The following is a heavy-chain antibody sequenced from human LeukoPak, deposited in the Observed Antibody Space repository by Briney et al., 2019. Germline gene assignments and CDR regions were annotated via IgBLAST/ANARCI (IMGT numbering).Heavy chain of an antibody. V-gene: IGHV3-11*06. CDR3: ARDVGYFDWLNAFDI. CDR1: GFTFSDYY. Sequence: GSLRLSCAASGFTFSDYYMSWIRQAPGKGLEWVSSISSSSSYIYYADSVKGRFTISRDNAKNSLCLQMNSLRAEDTAVYYCARDVGYFDWLNAFDIWGQGTMVTVSS. CDR2: ISSSSSYI. J-gene: IGHJ3*02. D-gene: IGHD3-9*01.